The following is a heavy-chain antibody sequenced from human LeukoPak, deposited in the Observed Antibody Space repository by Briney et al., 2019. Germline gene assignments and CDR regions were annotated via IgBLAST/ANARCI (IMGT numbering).Heavy chain of an antibody. CDR2: IRSKPYGETT. V-gene: IGHV3-49*04. CDR1: GFAFGDYA. J-gene: IGHJ4*02. D-gene: IGHD6-13*01. Sequence: PGGSLRLSCSPSGFAFGDYAMSWVRQAPGGGLEWVGFIRSKPYGETTEYAASAKGRFTISRDDSKNIVYLQMNSLKVEDTALYYCTRNRGIATAGILQAPHDYWGQGTHVTVSS. CDR3: TRNRGIATAGILQAPHDY.